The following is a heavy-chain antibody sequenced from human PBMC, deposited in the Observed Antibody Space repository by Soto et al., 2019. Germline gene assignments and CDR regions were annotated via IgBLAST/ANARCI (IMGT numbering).Heavy chain of an antibody. J-gene: IGHJ4*02. CDR2: IWYDGSNI. V-gene: IGHV3-33*01. D-gene: IGHD1-26*01. CDR3: ARDGEMATTLDY. CDR1: GFTFSSYG. Sequence: QVQLVESGGGVVQPGRSLRLSCAASGFTFSSYGMHWVRQAPGKGLEWVAVIWYDGSNIYYADSVKGRFTISRDNSKKTRYLQMNSLRAEDTAVYYCARDGEMATTLDYWGQGTLVTVSS.